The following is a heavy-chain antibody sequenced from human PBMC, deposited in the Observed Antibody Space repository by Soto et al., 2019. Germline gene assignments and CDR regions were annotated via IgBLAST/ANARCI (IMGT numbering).Heavy chain of an antibody. CDR1: GFTFSSYA. Sequence: GGSLRLSCAASGFTFSSYAMSWVRQPPGKGLEWVSTISGSDTNTYSADSVKGRFTISRDNSKNTLFLQMNSLRAEDTAVYYGAIPSAVSGSSASSPRCLWYGAQGTLLPVSS. V-gene: IGHV3-23*01. J-gene: IGHJ4*02. CDR2: ISGSDTNT. D-gene: IGHD1-26*01. CDR3: AIPSAVSGSSASSPRCLWY.